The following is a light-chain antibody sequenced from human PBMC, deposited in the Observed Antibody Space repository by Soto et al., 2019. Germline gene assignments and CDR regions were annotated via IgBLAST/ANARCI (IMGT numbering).Light chain of an antibody. CDR3: CTYASTSTSLV. CDR1: NIDVGSYNL. CDR2: EAN. J-gene: IGLJ1*01. Sequence: QSALTQPASVSGSPGQSITVSCTGTNIDVGSYNLISWYQQLPGKAPKLMIYEANKRPSGVSNRFSGSKSGNTASLTISGLQAEDEAEYFCCTYASTSTSLVFGTGTKVTVL. V-gene: IGLV2-23*01.